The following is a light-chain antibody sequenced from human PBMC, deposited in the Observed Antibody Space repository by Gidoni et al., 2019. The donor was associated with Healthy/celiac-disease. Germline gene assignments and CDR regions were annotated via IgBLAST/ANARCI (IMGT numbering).Light chain of an antibody. Sequence: VLTQSPGTLSLSPGERATLSCRASQRVSSSYLAWYQQKPAQAPRLLIYGASSSATGIPDRFSGSGSGTDFTLTISRLEPEDFAVYYCQQYGSSPYTFGQGTKLEIK. J-gene: IGKJ2*01. CDR2: GAS. V-gene: IGKV3-20*01. CDR1: QRVSSSY. CDR3: QQYGSSPYT.